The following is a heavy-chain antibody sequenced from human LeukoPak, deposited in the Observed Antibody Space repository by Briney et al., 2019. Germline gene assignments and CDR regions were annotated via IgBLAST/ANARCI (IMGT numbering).Heavy chain of an antibody. CDR1: GGSISSGDYY. CDR2: MYYSGGT. V-gene: IGHV4-30-4*01. Sequence: SSQTLSLTCTVSGGSISSGDYYWSWIRQPPGKGLEWIGYMYYSGGTYYNPSLKSRVTISVDTSKNQFSLKLSSVTAADTAVYYCARSQSSTSESPLGFDPWGQGTLVTVSS. J-gene: IGHJ5*02. CDR3: ARSQSSTSESPLGFDP. D-gene: IGHD2-2*01.